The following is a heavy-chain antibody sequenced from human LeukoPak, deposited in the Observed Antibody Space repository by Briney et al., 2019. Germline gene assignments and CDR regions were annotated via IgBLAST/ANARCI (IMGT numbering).Heavy chain of an antibody. CDR1: GGSISSSSYY. Sequence: PSETPSLTCTVSGGSISSSSYYWGWIRQPPGKGLEWIGSIYYSGSTYYNPSLKSRVTISVDTSKNQFSLKLSSVTAADTAVYYCASSAELPKYYFDYWGQGTLVTVSS. D-gene: IGHD1-26*01. CDR3: ASSAELPKYYFDY. J-gene: IGHJ4*02. CDR2: IYYSGST. V-gene: IGHV4-39*01.